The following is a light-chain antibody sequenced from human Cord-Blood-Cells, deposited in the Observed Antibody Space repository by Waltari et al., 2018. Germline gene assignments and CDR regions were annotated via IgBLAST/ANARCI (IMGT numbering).Light chain of an antibody. Sequence: AIRITQSPSSFSASTRDRVTITCRASQGLSSYLAWYQQKPGKAPKLLIYAASTLQSGVPSRFSGSGSGTDFTLTISCLQSEDFATYYCQQYYSYPFTFGPGTKVDIK. J-gene: IGKJ3*01. CDR3: QQYYSYPFT. V-gene: IGKV1-8*01. CDR1: QGLSSY. CDR2: AAS.